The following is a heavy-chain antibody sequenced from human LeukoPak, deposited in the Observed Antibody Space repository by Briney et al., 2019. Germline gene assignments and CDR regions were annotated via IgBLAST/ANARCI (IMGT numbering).Heavy chain of an antibody. CDR3: VGDPGDY. Sequence: GGSLRLSCVASGFSLSSYSMNWVRQAPGKGLEWVSFITSSGDTKYYADSVKGRFTISRDDAKNSLYLQMNSLRAEDTALYYCVGDPGDYWGQGTLVTLSS. CDR2: ITSSGDTK. CDR1: GFSLSSYS. V-gene: IGHV3-48*04. J-gene: IGHJ4*02.